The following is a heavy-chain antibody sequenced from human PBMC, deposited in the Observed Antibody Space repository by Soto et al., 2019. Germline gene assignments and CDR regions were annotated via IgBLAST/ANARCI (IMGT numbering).Heavy chain of an antibody. CDR3: ASDARGTLGFDQMET. CDR2: INPNSGDT. D-gene: IGHD3-9*01. J-gene: IGHJ6*02. Sequence: ASVKVSCKASGYIFTGYHIHWVRQAPGRGLEWMGWINPNSGDTEYAQNFQGRVTMTRDTSFNLVYMQMSGLMSDHTAVHYCASDARGTLGFDQMETWGQGTTVTVS. V-gene: IGHV1-2*02. CDR1: GYIFTGYH.